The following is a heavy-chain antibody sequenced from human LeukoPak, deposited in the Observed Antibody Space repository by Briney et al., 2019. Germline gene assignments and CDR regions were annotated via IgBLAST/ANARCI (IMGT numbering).Heavy chain of an antibody. CDR2: FSSTGSTM. CDR1: GFTFSSYE. CDR3: ARIYCSRTTCRNYYGMDV. D-gene: IGHD2-2*01. V-gene: IGHV3-48*03. J-gene: IGHJ6*02. Sequence: PGGSLRLSCAASGFTFSSYEMSWVRQAPGKGLEWVSYFSSTGSTMFYADSVKGRFTVSRDNGKNSVYLQMDRLRAEDTAVYYCARIYCSRTTCRNYYGMDVWGHGTTVTVSS.